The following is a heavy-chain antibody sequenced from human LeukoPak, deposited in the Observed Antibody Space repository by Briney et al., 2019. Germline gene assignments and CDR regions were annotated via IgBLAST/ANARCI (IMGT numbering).Heavy chain of an antibody. CDR3: ARDSYRGSIDP. Sequence: GGSLRLSCAASRFTFSDYYMSWIRQAPGKGLEWVSYISSSGSTIYYADSVKGRFTISRDNAKNSLYLQMNSLRAEDTAVYYCARDSYRGSIDPWGQGTLVTVSS. J-gene: IGHJ5*02. CDR2: ISSSGSTI. V-gene: IGHV3-11*04. D-gene: IGHD1-14*01. CDR1: RFTFSDYY.